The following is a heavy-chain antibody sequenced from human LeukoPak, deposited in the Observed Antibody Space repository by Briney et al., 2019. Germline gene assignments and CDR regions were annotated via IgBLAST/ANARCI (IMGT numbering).Heavy chain of an antibody. CDR3: ARDRGYSYGNAFDI. CDR1: GGSISSYY. V-gene: IGHV4-59*12. J-gene: IGHJ3*02. Sequence: SETLSLTCTVSGGSISSYYWSWIRQPPGKGLEWIGYIYHSGSTYYNPSLKSRVTISVDRSKNQFSLKLSSVTAADTAVYYCARDRGYSYGNAFDIWGQGTMVTVSS. CDR2: IYHSGST. D-gene: IGHD5-18*01.